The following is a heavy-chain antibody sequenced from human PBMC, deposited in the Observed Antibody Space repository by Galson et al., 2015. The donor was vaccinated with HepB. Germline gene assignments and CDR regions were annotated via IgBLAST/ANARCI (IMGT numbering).Heavy chain of an antibody. D-gene: IGHD1-26*01. Sequence: SVKVSCKASGYTFTSYGISWVRQAPGQGLEWMGWISAYNGNTNYAQKLQGRVTMTTDTSTSTAYMELRSLRSDDTAVYYCARDQRELRIRYDAFDIWGQGTMVTVSS. J-gene: IGHJ3*02. V-gene: IGHV1-18*01. CDR1: GYTFTSYG. CDR2: ISAYNGNT. CDR3: ARDQRELRIRYDAFDI.